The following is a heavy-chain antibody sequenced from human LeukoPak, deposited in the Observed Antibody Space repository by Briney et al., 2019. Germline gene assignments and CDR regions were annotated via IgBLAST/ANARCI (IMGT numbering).Heavy chain of an antibody. J-gene: IGHJ4*02. CDR3: AKEPCGGDCHYPLLLPLDY. V-gene: IGHV3-23*01. CDR2: INGSGGST. CDR1: GFTFSNYA. D-gene: IGHD2-21*02. Sequence: SGGSLRLSCAAFGFTFSNYAMSWVRQAPGKGLEWVSAINGSGGSTYYADSVKGRFTISRDNSKNTVYLQMNSLRAEDTAVYYCAKEPCGGDCHYPLLLPLDYWGQGTLVTVSS.